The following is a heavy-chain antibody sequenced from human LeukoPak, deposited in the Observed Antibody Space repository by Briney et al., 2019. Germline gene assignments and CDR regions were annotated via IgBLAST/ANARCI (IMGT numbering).Heavy chain of an antibody. CDR3: ARSPWDLGLSGLDY. CDR2: IYYSGST. Sequence: PSETLSLTCTVSGGSISSSSYYWGWIRQPPGKGLEWIGSIYYSGSTYYNPSLKSRVTISVDTSKNQFSLKLSSVTAADTAVYYCARSPWDLGLSGLDYWGQGTLVTVSS. D-gene: IGHD1-26*01. J-gene: IGHJ4*02. CDR1: GGSISSSSYY. V-gene: IGHV4-39*07.